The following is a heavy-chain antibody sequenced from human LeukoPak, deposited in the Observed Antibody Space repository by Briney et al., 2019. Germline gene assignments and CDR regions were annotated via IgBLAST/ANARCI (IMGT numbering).Heavy chain of an antibody. J-gene: IGHJ4*02. CDR1: GLRFRSYV. V-gene: IGHV3-21*01. Sequence: GGSLRLSCIVSGLRFRSYVMNWVRQTPGKGLEWVAAISSTSSYKYYAESVEGRFTISRDNAKTSLFLQMNSLGAGDTALYFCAAEDIVATPPFYWGQGTLVAVSS. CDR3: AAEDIVATPPFY. D-gene: IGHD5-12*01. CDR2: ISSTSSYK.